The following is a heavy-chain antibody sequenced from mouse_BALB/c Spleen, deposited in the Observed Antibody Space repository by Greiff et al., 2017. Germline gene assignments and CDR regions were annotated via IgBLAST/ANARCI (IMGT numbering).Heavy chain of an antibody. CDR1: GFTFTDYY. V-gene: IGHV7-3*02. CDR2: IRNKANGYTT. Sequence: EVQLVESGGGLVQPGGSLRLSCATSGFTFTDYYMSWVRQPPGKALEWLGFIRNKANGYTTEYSASVKGRFTISRDNSQSILYLQMNTLRAVDSATYYCARDMARWGQGTLVTVSA. CDR3: ARDMAR. J-gene: IGHJ3*02.